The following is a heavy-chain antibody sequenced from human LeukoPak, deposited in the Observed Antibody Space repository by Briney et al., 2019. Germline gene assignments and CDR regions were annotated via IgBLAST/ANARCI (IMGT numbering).Heavy chain of an antibody. J-gene: IGHJ4*02. V-gene: IGHV3-30-3*01. D-gene: IGHD5-18*01. Sequence: GRSLRLSCAASGFTFSSYAMHWVRQAPAKGLECVAVISYDGINKYCVDSVKGRFTISRDNSKNTLYLQMNSLRAEDTAVYYCARDGYDLNTPMVSTIFDYWGQGTLVTVSS. CDR2: ISYDGINK. CDR1: GFTFSSYA. CDR3: ARDGYDLNTPMVSTIFDY.